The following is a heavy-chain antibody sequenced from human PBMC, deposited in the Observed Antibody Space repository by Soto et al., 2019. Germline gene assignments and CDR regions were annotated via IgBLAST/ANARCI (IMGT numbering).Heavy chain of an antibody. CDR1: GDTFGRNA. CDR2: IIPMFPTT. CDR3: TKAGDAADYGY. J-gene: IGHJ4*02. D-gene: IGHD2-21*01. V-gene: IGHV1-69*06. Sequence: QVHLVQSGPEVKRPGSSVKVSCKASGDTFGRNAIHWVRQAPGQGLEWMGGIIPMFPTTNYAQKFKGRLTIHADKYTGTAYMEMTSLRSEDTAVYYCTKAGDAADYGYWGKGTLVTVSS.